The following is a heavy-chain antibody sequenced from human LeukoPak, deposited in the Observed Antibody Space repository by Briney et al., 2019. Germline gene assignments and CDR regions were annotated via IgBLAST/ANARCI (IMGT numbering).Heavy chain of an antibody. CDR2: FYYSGSS. V-gene: IGHV4-59*01. D-gene: IGHD6-19*01. CDR3: AKLGIAVAGTRYLQQ. CDR1: GGSISDYY. Sequence: SATLSLTCTVSGGSISDYYWSWIRQPPGKGLEWIGYFYYSGSSNYSPSLKSRVTILVDTSKNQFSLKLSSVTAADTAVYYCAKLGIAVAGTRYLQQWGPGTLVTVSS. J-gene: IGHJ1*01.